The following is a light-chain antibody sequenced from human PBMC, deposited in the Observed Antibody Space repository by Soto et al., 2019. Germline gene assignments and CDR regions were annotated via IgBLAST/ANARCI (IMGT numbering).Light chain of an antibody. Sequence: EIVLTQSPGTLSLSPGERATLSCRASQSVSSSYLAWYQQKPGQAPRPLIYDASSRATGTPDRFSGSGSGTDFTLTISRLEPEDFAVYYCQQYGSSPVTFGPGTKVDIK. CDR2: DAS. CDR1: QSVSSSY. CDR3: QQYGSSPVT. V-gene: IGKV3-20*01. J-gene: IGKJ3*01.